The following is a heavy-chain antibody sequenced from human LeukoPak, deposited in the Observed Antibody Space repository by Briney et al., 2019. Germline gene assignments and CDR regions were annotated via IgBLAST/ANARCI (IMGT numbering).Heavy chain of an antibody. CDR1: GGSISSYY. CDR2: IYYSGST. CDR3: ARDAHNYDFWSGYAFDI. D-gene: IGHD3-3*01. J-gene: IGHJ3*02. V-gene: IGHV4-59*01. Sequence: PSETLSLTCTVSGGSISSYYWSWIRQSPGKGLEWIGYIYYSGSTNYNPSLKSRVTISVDTSKNQFSLKLSSVTAADTAVYYCARDAHNYDFWSGYAFDIWGQGTMVTVSS.